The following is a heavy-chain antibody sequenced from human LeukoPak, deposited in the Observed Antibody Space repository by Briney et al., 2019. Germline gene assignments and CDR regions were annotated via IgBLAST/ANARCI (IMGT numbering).Heavy chain of an antibody. V-gene: IGHV1-2*02. CDR1: GYTFTGYY. CDR2: INPNSGGT. Sequence: ASVKVSCKASGYTFTGYYMHWVRQAPGQGLEWMGWINPNSGGTNYAQKFQGRVTMTRDTSISTAYMELCRLRSDDTAVYYCARDEGYSSSWYESYYYYMDVWGKGTTVTVSS. D-gene: IGHD6-13*01. J-gene: IGHJ6*03. CDR3: ARDEGYSSSWYESYYYYMDV.